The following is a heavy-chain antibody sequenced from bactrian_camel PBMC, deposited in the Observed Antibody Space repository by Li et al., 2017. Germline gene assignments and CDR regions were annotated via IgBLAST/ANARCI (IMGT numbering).Heavy chain of an antibody. D-gene: IGHD6*01. V-gene: IGHV3S40*01. CDR3: AKGGYGGSWFDF. CDR1: GFTFSSYD. Sequence: QLVESGGGLVQPGGSLRLSCAASGFTFSSYDMSWVRQAPGKGLEWVSAINNAGSSTYYAASVKGRFTISRDNAKNTVYLQLNSLKTEDMAMYYCAKGGYGGSWFDFWGQGTQVTVS. J-gene: IGHJ6*01. CDR2: INNAGSST.